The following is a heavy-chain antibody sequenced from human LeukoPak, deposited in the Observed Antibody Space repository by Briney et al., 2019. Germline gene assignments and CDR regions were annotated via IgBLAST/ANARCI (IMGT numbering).Heavy chain of an antibody. V-gene: IGHV4-61*02. J-gene: IGHJ1*01. CDR3: ARDDSGSYYDYLQH. D-gene: IGHD1-26*01. CDR2: IYTSGST. CDR1: GGSISSGSYY. Sequence: SQTLSLTCTVSGGSISSGSYYWSWIRQPAGKGLEWIGRIYTSGSTNYNPSLKSRVTISVDTSKNQFSLKLSSVTAADTAVYYCARDDSGSYYDYLQHWGQGTLVTVSS.